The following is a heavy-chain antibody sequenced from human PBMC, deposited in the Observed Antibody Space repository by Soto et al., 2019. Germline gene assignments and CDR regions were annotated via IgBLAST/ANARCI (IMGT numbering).Heavy chain of an antibody. CDR2: ISGSGGST. J-gene: IGHJ4*02. CDR3: AKGDSYDILTGYYGFDY. V-gene: IGHV3-23*01. D-gene: IGHD3-9*01. CDR1: GFTFSSYA. Sequence: EVQLLESVGGLVQPGGSLRLSCAASGFTFSSYAMSWVRQAPGKGLEWVSAISGSGGSTYYADSVKGRFTISRDNSKNTLYLQMNSLRAEDTAVYYCAKGDSYDILTGYYGFDYWGQGTLVTVSS.